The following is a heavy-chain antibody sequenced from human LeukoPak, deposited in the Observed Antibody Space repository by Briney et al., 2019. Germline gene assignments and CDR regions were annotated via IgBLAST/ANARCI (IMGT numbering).Heavy chain of an antibody. Sequence: GGSLRLSCAASGFTVSSNYMSWVRQAPGKGLEWVSVIYSGGSTYYADSVKGRFTISRDNSKNTLYLQVNSLRAEDTAVYYCARDHSLRGDFDYWGQGTLVTVSS. J-gene: IGHJ4*02. CDR2: IYSGGST. V-gene: IGHV3-53*01. CDR1: GFTVSSNY. CDR3: ARDHSLRGDFDY. D-gene: IGHD5-12*01.